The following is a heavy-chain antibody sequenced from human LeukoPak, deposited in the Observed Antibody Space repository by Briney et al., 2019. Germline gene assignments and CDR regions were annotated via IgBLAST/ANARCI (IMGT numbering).Heavy chain of an antibody. CDR1: GFTFSSYG. Sequence: PGGSLRLSCAASGFTFSSYGMSWVRQAPGKGLEWVSAISGSGGSTYYADSVKGRFAISRDNSKNTLYLQMNSLRAEDTAVYYCARGGTITMVRGVIIPRNWFDPWGQGTLVTVSS. J-gene: IGHJ5*02. D-gene: IGHD3-10*01. V-gene: IGHV3-23*01. CDR2: ISGSGGST. CDR3: ARGGTITMVRGVIIPRNWFDP.